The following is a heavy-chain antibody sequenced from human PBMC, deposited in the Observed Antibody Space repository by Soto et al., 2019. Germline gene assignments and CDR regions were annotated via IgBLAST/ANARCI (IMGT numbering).Heavy chain of an antibody. CDR2: ISYDGSNK. D-gene: IGHD3-22*01. CDR1: GFTFSSYG. V-gene: IGHV3-30*18. CDR3: AKDHYDSCGTIDY. Sequence: QVQLVESGGGVVQPGRSLRLSCAASGFTFSSYGMHWVRQAPGKGLEWVAVISYDGSNKYYADSVKGRFTISRDNSKNMLYLQMNSLRAEDTAVYYCAKDHYDSCGTIDYWGQGTLVTVSS. J-gene: IGHJ4*02.